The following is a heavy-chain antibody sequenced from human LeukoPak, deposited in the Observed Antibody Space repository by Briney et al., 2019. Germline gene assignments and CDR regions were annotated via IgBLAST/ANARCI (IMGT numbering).Heavy chain of an antibody. J-gene: IGHJ4*02. Sequence: ASVKVSCKASGYTFTSYYMHWVRQAPGQGLEWMGIINPSGGSTSYAQKFQGRVTMTRDTSTSTVYMELSSLRSEDTAVYYCASDSGDFWSGYSYFDYWGQGTLVTVSS. D-gene: IGHD3-3*01. CDR1: GYTFTSYY. CDR2: INPSGGST. CDR3: ASDSGDFWSGYSYFDY. V-gene: IGHV1-46*01.